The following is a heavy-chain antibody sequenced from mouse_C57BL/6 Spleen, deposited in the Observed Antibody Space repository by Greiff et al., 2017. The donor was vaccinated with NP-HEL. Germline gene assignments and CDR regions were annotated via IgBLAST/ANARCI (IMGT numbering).Heavy chain of an antibody. D-gene: IGHD4-1*01. Sequence: QVQLQQSGAELARPVASVKMSCKASGYTFTSYTMHWVKQRPGQGLEWIGYINPSSGYTKYNQKFKDKATLTADKSSSTAYMQLSSLTSEDSAVYYCARFLTGTSLDYWGQGTTLTVSS. J-gene: IGHJ2*01. CDR1: GYTFTSYT. CDR2: INPSSGYT. CDR3: ARFLTGTSLDY. V-gene: IGHV1-4*01.